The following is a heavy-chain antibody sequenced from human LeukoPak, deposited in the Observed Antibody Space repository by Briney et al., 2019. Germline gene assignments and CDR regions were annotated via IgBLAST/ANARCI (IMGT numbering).Heavy chain of an antibody. CDR3: ARGFYYDSSGADY. CDR2: IWYDGSNK. CDR1: GFTVSSNY. V-gene: IGHV3-33*08. J-gene: IGHJ4*02. D-gene: IGHD3-22*01. Sequence: GGSLRLSCAASGFTVSSNYMSWVRQAPGKGLEWVAVIWYDGSNKYYADSVKGRFTISRDNSKNTLYLQMNSLRAEDTAVYYCARGFYYDSSGADYWGQGTLVTVSS.